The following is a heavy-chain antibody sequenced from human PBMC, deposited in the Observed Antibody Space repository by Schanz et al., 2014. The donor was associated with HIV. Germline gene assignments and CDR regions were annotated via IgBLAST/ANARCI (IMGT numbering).Heavy chain of an antibody. CDR3: ARMSPSSTSYGDAFDV. CDR2: MNPNSGYT. J-gene: IGHJ3*01. CDR1: GYTFTSYD. V-gene: IGHV1-8*01. Sequence: QAQLVQSGAEMKKSGASVKVSCKASGYTFTSYDINWVRQATGQGLEWMGWMNPNSGYTGYAQKFQGRVTMTRHTPTSTAYMELSSLRSDDTAVYYCARMSPSSTSYGDAFDVWGQGTTVTVSS. D-gene: IGHD2-2*01.